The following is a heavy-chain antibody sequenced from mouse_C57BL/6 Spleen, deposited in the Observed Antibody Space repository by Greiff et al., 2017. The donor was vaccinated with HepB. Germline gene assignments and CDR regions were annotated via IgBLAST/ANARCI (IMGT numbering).Heavy chain of an antibody. V-gene: IGHV1-61*01. CDR3: ARLYSNYFDY. CDR2: IYPSDSET. CDR1: GYTFTSYW. D-gene: IGHD2-5*01. J-gene: IGHJ2*01. Sequence: VQLQQPGAELVRPGSSVKLSCKASGYTFTSYWMDWVKQRPGQGLEWIGNIYPSDSETHYNQKFKDKATLTVDKSSSTAYMQLSSLTSEDSAVYYCARLYSNYFDYWGQGTTLTVSS.